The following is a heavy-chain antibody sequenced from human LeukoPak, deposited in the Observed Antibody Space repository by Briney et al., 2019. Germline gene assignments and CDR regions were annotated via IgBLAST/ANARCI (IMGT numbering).Heavy chain of an antibody. J-gene: IGHJ4*02. Sequence: PSQTLSLTCTVSGGSISSGSYYWSWIRQPAGKGLEWIGRIYTSGSTYYNPSLKSRVTISVDTSKNQFSLKLSSVTAADTAVYYCARLKDTAMVQDYWGQGTLVTVSS. V-gene: IGHV4-61*02. D-gene: IGHD5-18*01. CDR1: GGSISSGSYY. CDR3: ARLKDTAMVQDY. CDR2: IYTSGST.